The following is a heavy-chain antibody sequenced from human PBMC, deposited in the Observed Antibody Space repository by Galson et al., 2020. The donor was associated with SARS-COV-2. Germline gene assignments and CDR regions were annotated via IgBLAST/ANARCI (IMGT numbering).Heavy chain of an antibody. D-gene: IGHD3-10*01. Sequence: ASVKVSCKASGYTFTSYAMHWVRQAPGQRLEWMGWINAGNGNTKYSQKFQGRVTITRDTSASTAYMELSSLRSEDTAVYYCARDQRGLLGGIWFGELLSSPGYYWGQGTLVTVSS. CDR3: ARDQRGLLGGIWFGELLSSPGYY. CDR2: INAGNGNT. V-gene: IGHV1-3*01. CDR1: GYTFTSYA. J-gene: IGHJ4*02.